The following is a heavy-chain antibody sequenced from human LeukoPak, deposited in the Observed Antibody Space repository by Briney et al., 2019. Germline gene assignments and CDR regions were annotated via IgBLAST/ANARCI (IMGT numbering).Heavy chain of an antibody. Sequence: PGGSLRLSCAASGFTFSSYWMSWVRQAPGKGLEWVANIKQDGSEKYYVDSVKGRFTISRDNAKNSLYLQMNSLRAEDTAVYYCARGLEWPGKPTLVSDYWGQGTLVTVSS. CDR1: GFTFSSYW. J-gene: IGHJ4*02. CDR3: ARGLEWPGKPTLVSDY. D-gene: IGHD3-3*01. CDR2: IKQDGSEK. V-gene: IGHV3-7*03.